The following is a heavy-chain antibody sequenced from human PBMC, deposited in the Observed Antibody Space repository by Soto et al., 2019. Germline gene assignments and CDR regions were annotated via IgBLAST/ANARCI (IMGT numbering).Heavy chain of an antibody. D-gene: IGHD6-19*01. CDR1: GYSFTSYW. V-gene: IGHV5-51*01. J-gene: IGHJ5*02. Sequence: GESLKISCKGSGYSFTSYWIGWVRQMPGKGLEWMGIIYPGDSDTRYSPSFQGQVTISADKSISTAYLQWSSLKASDTAMYYCARHIIAVAGTGWFDPWGQGTLVTVSS. CDR2: IYPGDSDT. CDR3: ARHIIAVAGTGWFDP.